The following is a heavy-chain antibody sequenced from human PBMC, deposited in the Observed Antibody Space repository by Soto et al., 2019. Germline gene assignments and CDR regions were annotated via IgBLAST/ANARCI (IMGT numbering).Heavy chain of an antibody. J-gene: IGHJ4*02. V-gene: IGHV3-11*04. CDR2: ISSSGSTI. D-gene: IGHD3-22*01. CDR3: ARDLVGFIYYDSSGYPAGH. Sequence: QAPGKGLEWISYISSSGSTIYYADSVKGRFTISRDNAKNSLYLQMNSLRAEDTAVYYCARDLVGFIYYDSSGYPAGHWGQGTLVTVSS.